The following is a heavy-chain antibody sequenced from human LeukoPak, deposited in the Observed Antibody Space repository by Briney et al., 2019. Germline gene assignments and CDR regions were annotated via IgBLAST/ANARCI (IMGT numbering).Heavy chain of an antibody. CDR2: IYYSGST. CDR3: ASLVDTAMSY. Sequence: SETLSLTCTVSGGSISRYYWSWIRQPPGKGLEWIGDIYYSGSTNYNPSLKSRVTISVDKSKNQFSLKLSSVTAADTAVYYCASLVDTAMSYWGQGTLVTVSS. D-gene: IGHD5-18*01. J-gene: IGHJ4*02. V-gene: IGHV4-59*08. CDR1: GGSISRYY.